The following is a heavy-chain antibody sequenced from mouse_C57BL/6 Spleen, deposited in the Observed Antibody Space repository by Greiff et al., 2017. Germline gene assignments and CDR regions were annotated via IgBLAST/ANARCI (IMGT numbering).Heavy chain of an antibody. CDR2: ISSGSSTI. Sequence: EVKVEESGGGLVKPGGSLKLSCAASGFTFSDYGMHWVRQAPEKGLEWVAYISSGSSTIYYADTVKGRFTISRDNAKNTLFLQMTSLRSEDTAMYYCARYDGYYYNAMDYWGQGTSVTVSS. V-gene: IGHV5-17*01. J-gene: IGHJ4*01. CDR1: GFTFSDYG. D-gene: IGHD2-3*01. CDR3: ARYDGYYYNAMDY.